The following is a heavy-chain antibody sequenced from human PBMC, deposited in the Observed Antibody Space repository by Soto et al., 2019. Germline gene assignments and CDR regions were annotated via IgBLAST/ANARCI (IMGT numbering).Heavy chain of an antibody. CDR2: IYYSGST. J-gene: IGHJ6*02. V-gene: IGHV4-59*01. CDR1: GDSISSYY. CDR3: AREGSSGYYYGYYYGMDV. Sequence: SDTLSLTCPVSGDSISSYYWSWIRQPPGKGLEWIGYIYYSGSTNYNPSLKSRVTISVDTSKNQFSLKLSSVTAADTAVYYCAREGSSGYYYGYYYGMDVWGQGTTVNVSS. D-gene: IGHD3-22*01.